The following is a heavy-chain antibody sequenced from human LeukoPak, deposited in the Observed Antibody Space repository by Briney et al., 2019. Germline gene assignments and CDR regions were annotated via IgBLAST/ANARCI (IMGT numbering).Heavy chain of an antibody. V-gene: IGHV1-24*01. CDR2: FDPEDGET. CDR3: ATDRSLDYYDSSGSPSVY. J-gene: IGHJ4*02. CDR1: GYTLTELS. Sequence: ASVKVSCKVSGYTLTELSIHWVRQAPGKGLEWMGGFDPEDGETIYAQKFQGRVTMTEDTSTDTAYMELSSLRSEDTAVYHCATDRSLDYYDSSGSPSVYWGQGTLVTVSS. D-gene: IGHD3-22*01.